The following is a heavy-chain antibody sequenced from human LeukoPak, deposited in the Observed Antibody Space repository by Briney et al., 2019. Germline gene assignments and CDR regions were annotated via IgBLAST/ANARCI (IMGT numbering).Heavy chain of an antibody. CDR2: ISSNGGST. CDR3: ARYCSGASCYSGVDY. D-gene: IGHD2-15*01. V-gene: IGHV3-23*01. Sequence: GGSLRLSCAASGFTFSDYYMTWVRQAPGRGLEWVSTISSNGGSTYYADSVKGRFTISRDNSKNTLYLQMSSLRAEDTAVYYCARYCSGASCYSGVDYWGQGTLVPVSS. CDR1: GFTFSDYY. J-gene: IGHJ4*02.